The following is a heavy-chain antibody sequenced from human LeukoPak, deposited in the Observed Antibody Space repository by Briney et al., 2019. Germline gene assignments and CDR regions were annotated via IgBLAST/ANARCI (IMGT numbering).Heavy chain of an antibody. Sequence: PSETLSLTCAVSGYSISSGYYWGWIRQPPGKGLEWIGSIYHSGSTYYNPSLKSRVTISVDTSKNQFSLKLSSVTAADTAVYYCARLVHFSDYPGYFDYWGQGTLVTVSS. CDR3: ARLVHFSDYPGYFDY. CDR2: IYHSGST. J-gene: IGHJ4*02. CDR1: GYSISSGYY. D-gene: IGHD1-26*01. V-gene: IGHV4-38-2*01.